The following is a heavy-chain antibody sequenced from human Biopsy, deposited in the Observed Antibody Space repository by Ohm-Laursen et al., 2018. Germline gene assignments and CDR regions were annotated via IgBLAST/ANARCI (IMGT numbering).Heavy chain of an antibody. CDR1: GGSIGSDY. CDR3: AREKYDGSDHYSSPFDS. Sequence: SGTLSLTCTVSGGSIGSDYWAWIRQSPGKGLEWIAYSHYSGSTNYNPSLRHRVTIPVDTSKNQFSLKLTSVTAADPAVYYCAREKYDGSDHYSSPFDSWGQGALVTVSS. J-gene: IGHJ4*02. V-gene: IGHV4-59*12. CDR2: SHYSGST. D-gene: IGHD3-22*01.